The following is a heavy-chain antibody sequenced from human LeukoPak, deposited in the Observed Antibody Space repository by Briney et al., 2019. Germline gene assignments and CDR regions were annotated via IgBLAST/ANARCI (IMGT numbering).Heavy chain of an antibody. CDR2: MSYDETTA. CDR1: GFTLSSYY. V-gene: IGHV3-30*14. Sequence: GGSLRLSCAGSGFTLSSYYMHWVRQAPDKGLEWVAVMSYDETTANYAGSVQGRFTVSRDNSKNTLFLQINGLRAEDMAMYFLRRGGGANYYGDYFDYWSQGTLVTVSS. CDR3: RRGGGANYYGDYFDY. J-gene: IGHJ4*02. D-gene: IGHD1-26*01.